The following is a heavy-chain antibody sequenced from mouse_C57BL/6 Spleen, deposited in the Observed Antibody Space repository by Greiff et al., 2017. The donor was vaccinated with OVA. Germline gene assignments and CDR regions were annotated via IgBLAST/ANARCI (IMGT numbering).Heavy chain of an antibody. CDR1: GFTFSSYA. Sequence: EVKLQESGGGLVKPGGSLKLSCAASGFTFSSYAMSWVRQTPEKRLEWVATISDGGSYTYYPDNVKGRFTISRDNAKNNLYLQMSHLKSEDTAMYYCARGRRDWHFDYWGQGTTLTVSS. J-gene: IGHJ2*01. CDR2: ISDGGSYT. CDR3: ARGRRDWHFDY. V-gene: IGHV5-4*03. D-gene: IGHD3-3*01.